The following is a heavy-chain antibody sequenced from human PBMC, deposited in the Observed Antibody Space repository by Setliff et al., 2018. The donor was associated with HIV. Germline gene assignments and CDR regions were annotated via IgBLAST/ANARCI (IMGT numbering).Heavy chain of an antibody. Sequence: SETLSLTCAVSGGSISSDNWWTWVRQAPGKGLEWIGEIYHSEYTNYNPSLMSRVTISLDTSKNQFSLKLSSVTAADTAVYYCAAGLWFGEFSLWQYWHFDLWGRGTLVTVSS. D-gene: IGHD3-10*01. J-gene: IGHJ2*01. CDR3: AAGLWFGEFSLWQYWHFDL. V-gene: IGHV4-4*02. CDR1: GGSISSDNW. CDR2: IYHSEYT.